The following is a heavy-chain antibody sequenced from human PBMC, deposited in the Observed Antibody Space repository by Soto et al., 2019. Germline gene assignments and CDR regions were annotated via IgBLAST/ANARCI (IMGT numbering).Heavy chain of an antibody. CDR2: ISSNGDDT. Sequence: PGGSLRLSCSASGFTFSSYVMYWGRQAPGKGLEFVSRISSNGDDTHYADSVKGRFTLSRDNSKSTLFLQMNSLRTEDTAVYYCVKTGRFGQLVPSDYWGQGTLVTVSS. V-gene: IGHV3-64D*06. J-gene: IGHJ4*02. CDR3: VKTGRFGQLVPSDY. D-gene: IGHD6-6*01. CDR1: GFTFSSYV.